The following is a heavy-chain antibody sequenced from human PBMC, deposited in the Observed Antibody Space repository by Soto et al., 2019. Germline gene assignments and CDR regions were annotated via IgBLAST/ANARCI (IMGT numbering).Heavy chain of an antibody. D-gene: IGHD2-2*01. CDR1: GDSVTSGNYY. V-gene: IGHV4-30-2*01. Sequence: SETLSLTCTVSGDSVTSGNYYWSWIRQPPGKGLEWIGYIYHSGSASYNPSLKSRVTISVDGSKNHFSLQLSSVTAADTAVYYCARGRLLPAVNFDYWGQGTLVTVSS. CDR3: ARGRLLPAVNFDY. CDR2: IYHSGSA. J-gene: IGHJ4*02.